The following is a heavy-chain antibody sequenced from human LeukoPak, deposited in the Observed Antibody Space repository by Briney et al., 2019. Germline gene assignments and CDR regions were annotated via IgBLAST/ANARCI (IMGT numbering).Heavy chain of an antibody. J-gene: IGHJ6*03. CDR1: GYSISSGYY. CDR2: IYHSGST. V-gene: IGHV4-38-2*02. Sequence: SETLSLTCTVSGYSISSGYYWGWIRQPPGKGLEWIGSIYHSGSTYYNPSLKSRVTISVDTSKNQFSLKLSSVTAADTAVYYCARGDYYYYYMDVWGKGTTVTVSS. CDR3: ARGDYYYYYMDV.